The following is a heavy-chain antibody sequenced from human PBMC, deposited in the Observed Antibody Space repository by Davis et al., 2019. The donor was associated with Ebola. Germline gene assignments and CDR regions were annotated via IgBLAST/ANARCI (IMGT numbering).Heavy chain of an antibody. CDR3: ARGYYYGMDV. CDR1: GFTFNTYS. V-gene: IGHV3-48*02. Sequence: GESLKISCVASGFTFNTYSMNWVRQAPGKGLEWVSYISSTGSTIYYADSVKGRFTISRDNAKNSLYLQMNSLRDEDTAVYYCARGYYYGMDVWGQGTTVTVSS. CDR2: ISSTGSTI. J-gene: IGHJ6*02.